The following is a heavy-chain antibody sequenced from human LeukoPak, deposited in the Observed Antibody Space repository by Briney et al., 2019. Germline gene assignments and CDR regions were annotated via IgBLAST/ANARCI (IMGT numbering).Heavy chain of an antibody. V-gene: IGHV3-11*01. CDR1: GFTFSDYY. Sequence: GGSLRLSCAASGFTFSDYYMSWIRQAPGKGLEWVSYISSSGSTIYYADSVKGRFTISRDNAKNSLYLQMNSLRAEDTAVYYCATHCTNGVCYTDYWGQGTLVTASS. CDR3: ATHCTNGVCYTDY. J-gene: IGHJ4*02. D-gene: IGHD2-8*01. CDR2: ISSSGSTI.